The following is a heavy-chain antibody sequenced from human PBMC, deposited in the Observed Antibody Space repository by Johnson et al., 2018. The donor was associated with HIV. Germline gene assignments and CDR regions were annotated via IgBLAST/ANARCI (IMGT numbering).Heavy chain of an antibody. V-gene: IGHV3-33*01. CDR3: ARDQAIFGVVLASDAFDI. CDR2: IWYDGSNK. J-gene: IGHJ3*02. Sequence: QVQLVESGGGVVQPGRSLRLSCAASGFTFSNYGMHWVRQAPGKGLEWVAVIWYDGSNKYYADSVMGRFTISRDNSRNTLYLQMNSLRAEDTAVYYCARDQAIFGVVLASDAFDIWGQGTMVTVSS. D-gene: IGHD3-3*01. CDR1: GFTFSNYG.